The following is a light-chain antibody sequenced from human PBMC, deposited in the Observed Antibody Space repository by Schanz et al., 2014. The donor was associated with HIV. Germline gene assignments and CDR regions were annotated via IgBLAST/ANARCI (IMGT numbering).Light chain of an antibody. CDR3: HQYDSSSWT. Sequence: DIQMTQSPSSLSASVGDRVTITCRASQSISSYLNWYQQKPGKAPKLLIYAASSLQSGVPSRFSGSGSGTEFTLTISSLRPDDFGTYFCHQYDSSSWTFGQGTKVEIK. CDR2: AAS. V-gene: IGKV1-39*01. J-gene: IGKJ1*01. CDR1: QSISSY.